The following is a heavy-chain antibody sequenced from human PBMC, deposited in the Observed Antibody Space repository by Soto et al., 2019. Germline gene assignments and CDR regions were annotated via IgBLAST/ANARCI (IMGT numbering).Heavy chain of an antibody. V-gene: IGHV1-3*01. CDR1: GYTFTSYA. Sequence: ASVKVSCKASGYTFTSYAMHWVRQAPGQRLEWMGWINAGNGNTKYSQKFQGRVTITRDTSASTAYMELSSLRPEDTAVYYCARGYITGTTSNAFDIWGQGTMVTVSS. J-gene: IGHJ3*02. CDR3: ARGYITGTTSNAFDI. D-gene: IGHD1-7*01. CDR2: INAGNGNT.